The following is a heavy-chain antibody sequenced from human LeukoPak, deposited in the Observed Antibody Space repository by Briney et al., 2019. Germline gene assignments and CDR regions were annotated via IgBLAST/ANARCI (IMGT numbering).Heavy chain of an antibody. D-gene: IGHD6-19*01. V-gene: IGHV4-39*01. CDR3: ARSSGWYRGSWFDP. Sequence: SETLSLTCTVSGGSISSSSYYWGWIRQPPGKGLEWIGSIYYSGSTYYNPSLKSRVTISVDTSKNQFSLKLSSVTAADTAVYYCARSSGWYRGSWFDPWGQGTLVTVSS. J-gene: IGHJ5*02. CDR1: GGSISSSSYY. CDR2: IYYSGST.